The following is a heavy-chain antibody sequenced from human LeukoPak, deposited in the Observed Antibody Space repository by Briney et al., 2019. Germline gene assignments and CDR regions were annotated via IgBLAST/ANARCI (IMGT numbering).Heavy chain of an antibody. CDR3: ARDSLLWFGELSGGGMDV. V-gene: IGHV4-59*01. D-gene: IGHD3-10*01. J-gene: IGHJ6*02. Sequence: SGTLSLPCTVPGGSISSYYWSWIRQPPGKGLEWIGYIYYSGSTNYNPSLKSRVTISVDTSKNQFSLKLSSVTAAYTAVYYCARDSLLWFGELSGGGMDVWGQGNTVTVSS. CDR2: IYYSGST. CDR1: GGSISSYY.